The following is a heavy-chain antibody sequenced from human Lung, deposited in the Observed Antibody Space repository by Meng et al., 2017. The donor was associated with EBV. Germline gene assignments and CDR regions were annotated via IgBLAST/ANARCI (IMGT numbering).Heavy chain of an antibody. Sequence: VQLWESGGGLLQPGGSLRLSCVASGFTFSSFAMSWVRQAPGKGLGWVSTMSGSLDITYYADSVKGRFTISRDNSKNTLFLQMDSLRAEDTAIYYCAKDRLYGDHKLDYWGQGTLVTVSS. CDR1: GFTFSSFA. CDR3: AKDRLYGDHKLDY. V-gene: IGHV3-23*01. CDR2: MSGSLDIT. J-gene: IGHJ4*02. D-gene: IGHD4-17*01.